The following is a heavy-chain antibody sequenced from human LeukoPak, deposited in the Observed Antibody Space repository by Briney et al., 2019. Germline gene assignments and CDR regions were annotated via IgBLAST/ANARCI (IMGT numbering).Heavy chain of an antibody. J-gene: IGHJ6*02. D-gene: IGHD6-19*01. CDR2: IIPIFGTA. Sequence: SVKVSCKASGGTFSSYAISWVRQAPGQGLEWMGGIIPIFGTANYAQKVQGRVTITADESTSTAYMELSSLRSEDTAVYYCARDPRAVAGIPGFYYYGMDVWGQGTTVTVSS. V-gene: IGHV1-69*13. CDR1: GGTFSSYA. CDR3: ARDPRAVAGIPGFYYYGMDV.